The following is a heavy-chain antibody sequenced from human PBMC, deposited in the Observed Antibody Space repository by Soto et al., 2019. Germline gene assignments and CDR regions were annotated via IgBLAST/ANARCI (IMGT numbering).Heavy chain of an antibody. V-gene: IGHV4-4*02. D-gene: IGHD3-10*01. CDR3: ARDKITCLFDY. J-gene: IGHJ4*02. CDR1: GTSISSTFW. CDR2: VYHTGTT. Sequence: SSETLSLTCAVSGTSISSTFWWTWVRQPPGKGLEWIGEVYHTGTTKYNPSLKNRVTISVDKSNNQFSLELRAVTAADTAVYYCARDKITCLFDYWGQGTLVTVSS.